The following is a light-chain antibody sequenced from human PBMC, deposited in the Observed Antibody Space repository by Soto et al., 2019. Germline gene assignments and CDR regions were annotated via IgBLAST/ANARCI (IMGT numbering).Light chain of an antibody. CDR2: EDS. Sequence: QSALTQPASVSGSPGQSITISCTGTSSDVGSYNLVSWYQQHPGKAPKLMIYEDSKRPSGVSNRFSGSKSGNTASLTISGFQAEDEADYYCCSYAGSSTFVFGGGTKVTVL. CDR3: CSYAGSSTFV. J-gene: IGLJ2*01. CDR1: SSDVGSYNL. V-gene: IGLV2-23*01.